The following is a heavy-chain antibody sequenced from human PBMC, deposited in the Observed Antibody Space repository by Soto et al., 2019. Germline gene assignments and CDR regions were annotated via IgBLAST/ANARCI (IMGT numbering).Heavy chain of an antibody. V-gene: IGHV4-34*01. Sequence: SETLSLTCAVYGGSFSGYHWSWIRQPPGKGLEWIGEISHSGSTNYNPSLMSRVTISIDTSENQFSLKLTSVTAADTAVYYCARSLSYSSTWYGLDVWGQGPTVT. CDR2: ISHSGST. CDR1: GGSFSGYH. J-gene: IGHJ6*02. CDR3: ARSLSYSSTWYGLDV. D-gene: IGHD6-13*01.